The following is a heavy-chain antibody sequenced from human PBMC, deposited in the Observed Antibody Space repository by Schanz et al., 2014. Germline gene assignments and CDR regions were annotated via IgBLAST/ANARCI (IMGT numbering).Heavy chain of an antibody. CDR3: VRIGGSVFDY. CDR1: GFSFTTYA. D-gene: IGHD3-10*01. CDR2: ISGGGGTT. J-gene: IGHJ4*02. V-gene: IGHV3-23*01. Sequence: EVQLLESGGGLVQPGGSLRLSCASSGFSFTTYAMSWVRQAPGKGLEWVSAISGGGGTTYYADSVKGRFTISRDNSKNTLYLQMNSLRAEDTAVYYCVRIGGSVFDYWGQGTLVTVSS.